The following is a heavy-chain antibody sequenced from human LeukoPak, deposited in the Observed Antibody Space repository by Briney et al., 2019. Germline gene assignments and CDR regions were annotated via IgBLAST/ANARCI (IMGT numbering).Heavy chain of an antibody. J-gene: IGHJ4*02. CDR2: ISSSGSTI. V-gene: IGHV3-11*04. Sequence: GGSLRLSCAASGFTFSDYYMSWIRQAPGKGLEWVSYISSSGSTIYYADSVKGRFTISRDNAKNSLYLQMNSLRAEDTAVYYCARLYGLVPKAVAENYFDYWGQGTLVTVSS. CDR1: GFTFSDYY. D-gene: IGHD6-19*01. CDR3: ARLYGLVPKAVAENYFDY.